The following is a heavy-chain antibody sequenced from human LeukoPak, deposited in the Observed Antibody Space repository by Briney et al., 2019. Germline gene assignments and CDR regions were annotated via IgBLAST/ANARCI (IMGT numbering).Heavy chain of an antibody. V-gene: IGHV4-39*07. J-gene: IGHJ4*02. D-gene: IGHD4-17*01. CDR2: IYYSGST. Sequence: SVTLSLTCTVSGGSISSSSYYWGWIRQPPGKGLEWIGSIYYSGSTYYNPSLKSRVTISVDTSKNQFSLKLSSVTAADTAVYYCARGGLTVTTVDFDYWGQGTLVTVSS. CDR3: ARGGLTVTTVDFDY. CDR1: GGSISSSSYY.